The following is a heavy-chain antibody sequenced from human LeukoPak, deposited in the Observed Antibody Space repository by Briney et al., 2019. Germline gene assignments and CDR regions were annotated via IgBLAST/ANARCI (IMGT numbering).Heavy chain of an antibody. V-gene: IGHV3-53*01. CDR1: GFTFSNVW. J-gene: IGHJ4*02. CDR3: ARTSRDGYNSNTCFDY. CDR2: IYSGGST. Sequence: PGGSLRLSCAASGFTFSNVWMNWVRQAPGKGLEWVSVIYSGGSTYYADSVKGRFTISRDNSKNTLYLQMNSLRAEDTAVYYCARTSRDGYNSNTCFDYWGQGTLVTVSS. D-gene: IGHD5-24*01.